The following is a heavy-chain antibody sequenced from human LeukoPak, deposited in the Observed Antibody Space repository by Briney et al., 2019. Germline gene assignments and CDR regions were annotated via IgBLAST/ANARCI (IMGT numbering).Heavy chain of an antibody. CDR2: ISRSGDST. D-gene: IGHD3-10*01. J-gene: IGHJ4*02. V-gene: IGHV3-23*01. CDR3: AKYVVRDPNGHFDY. Sequence: GGSLRLSCAASGFTFSSYAMSWVRQAPGKGLEWVSAISRSGDSTYFADSVKGRFTISRDNSKSTLYLQMNSLRAEDTAVYYCAKYVVRDPNGHFDYWGQGTLVTVSS. CDR1: GFTFSSYA.